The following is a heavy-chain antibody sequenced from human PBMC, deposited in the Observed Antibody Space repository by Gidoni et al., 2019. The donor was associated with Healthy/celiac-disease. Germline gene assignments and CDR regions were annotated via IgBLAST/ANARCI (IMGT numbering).Heavy chain of an antibody. D-gene: IGHD3-22*01. CDR2: INHSGST. J-gene: IGHJ4*02. Sequence: QVQLQQWGAGLLKPSETLSLTCAVYGGSCSGYYWSWIRKHPGKGLEWIGDINHSGSTNYNPSLKSRVTISVDTSKNQFSLKLSSVTAADTAVYYCARPSRAYYYDSSGYYAYWGQGTLVTVS. CDR3: ARPSRAYYYDSSGYYAY. CDR1: GGSCSGYY. V-gene: IGHV4-34*01.